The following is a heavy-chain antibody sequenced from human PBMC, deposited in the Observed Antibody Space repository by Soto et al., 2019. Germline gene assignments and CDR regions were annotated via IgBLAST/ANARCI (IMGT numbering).Heavy chain of an antibody. Sequence: QVQLQQWGAGLLKPSETLSLTCAVYGGSFSGYYWSWIRQPPGKGLEWIGEINHSGSTNYNPSLKSRVTISVDTSKNQFSLKLSSVTAADTAVYYCASKLGIDWYFDLWGRGTLFTVSS. CDR2: INHSGST. D-gene: IGHD7-27*01. CDR1: GGSFSGYY. V-gene: IGHV4-34*01. J-gene: IGHJ2*01. CDR3: ASKLGIDWYFDL.